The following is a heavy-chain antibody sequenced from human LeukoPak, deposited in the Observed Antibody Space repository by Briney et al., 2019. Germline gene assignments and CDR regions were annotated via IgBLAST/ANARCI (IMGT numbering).Heavy chain of an antibody. J-gene: IGHJ4*02. CDR3: ASKYYYGSGTWGPFDY. D-gene: IGHD3-10*01. CDR2: ISYDGSNK. V-gene: IGHV3-30*03. CDR1: GFTFSRYG. Sequence: PGGSLRLSCAASGFTFSRYGMHWVRQAPGKGLEGVAVISYDGSNKYYADSVKGRFTISRDNSKNPLYLQMNSLRAEDTAVYYCASKYYYGSGTWGPFDYWGQGTLVTVSS.